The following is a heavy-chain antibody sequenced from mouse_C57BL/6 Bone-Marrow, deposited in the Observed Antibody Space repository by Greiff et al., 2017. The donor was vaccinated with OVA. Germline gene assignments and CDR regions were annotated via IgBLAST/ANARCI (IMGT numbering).Heavy chain of an antibody. CDR1: GFTFSDFY. J-gene: IGHJ2*01. CDR3: ARDEDYDVRSLDY. D-gene: IGHD2-4*01. Sequence: EVQVVESGGGLVQSGRSLRLSCATSGFTFSDFYMEWVRQAPGKGLEWIAASRNKANDYTTEYSASVKGRFIVSRDTSQSILYLQMNALRAEDTAIYYCARDEDYDVRSLDYWGQGTTLTVSS. CDR2: SRNKANDYTT. V-gene: IGHV7-1*01.